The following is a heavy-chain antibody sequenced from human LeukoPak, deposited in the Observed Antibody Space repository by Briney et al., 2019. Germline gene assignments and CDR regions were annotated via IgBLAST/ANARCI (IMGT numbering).Heavy chain of an antibody. Sequence: PGGSLRLSCATSGFGFSTYIMNSVRQAPGKGREWVASISSSAMYIYYAHSLKGRFTISRDNANKSLFLQMTGLRAGETAVYYFARVPPESDFGDQKLNSFDSWGRGTLVTVSS. CDR1: GFGFSTYI. CDR2: ISSSAMYI. V-gene: IGHV3-21*01. J-gene: IGHJ4*02. D-gene: IGHD4-17*01. CDR3: ARVPPESDFGDQKLNSFDS.